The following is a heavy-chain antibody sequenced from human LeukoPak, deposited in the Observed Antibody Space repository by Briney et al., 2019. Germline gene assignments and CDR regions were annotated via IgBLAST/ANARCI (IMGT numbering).Heavy chain of an antibody. CDR3: AGHHPRNTVDF. J-gene: IGHJ4*02. CDR1: GGSICSYY. D-gene: IGHD2-8*02. Sequence: KSSETLSLTCTVSGGSICSYYWSWIRQPPGKGLEWIAYISDIGSINYNPSLKSRVTISLDTSKNQFSLKLSSVTAADTAVYYCAGHHPRNTVDFWGQGTLVTVSS. CDR2: ISDIGSI. V-gene: IGHV4-59*08.